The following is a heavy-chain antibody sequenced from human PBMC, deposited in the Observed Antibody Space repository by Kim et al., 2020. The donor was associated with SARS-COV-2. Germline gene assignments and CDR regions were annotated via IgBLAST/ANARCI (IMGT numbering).Heavy chain of an antibody. CDR3: AKKGGFAGGNYGLDH. Sequence: GGSLRLSCAASGFTFGGYAMSWVRQAPGKGLEWVSDISGNTDHINYADSVKGRFTISRDNSKNTVYLQMSSLRAEDTAVYYCAKKGGFAGGNYGLDHWGQGTLVIVSS. D-gene: IGHD3-16*01. V-gene: IGHV3-23*01. CDR2: ISGNTDHI. J-gene: IGHJ4*02. CDR1: GFTFGGYA.